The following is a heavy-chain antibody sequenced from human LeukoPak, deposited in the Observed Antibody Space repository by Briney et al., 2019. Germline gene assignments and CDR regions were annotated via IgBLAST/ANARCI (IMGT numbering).Heavy chain of an antibody. CDR2: IYYSGDT. V-gene: IGHV4-30-2*01. CDR3: AREKYDTSPDY. J-gene: IGHJ4*02. CDR1: GVSISTNGYY. D-gene: IGHD2/OR15-2a*01. Sequence: SQTLSLTCTVSGVSISTNGYYWSWIRQPPGKGLEWIGYIYYSGDTYYNPSLPSLKSRVTISVDRSRNQFSLKLNSVTAADTAVYYCAREKYDTSPDYWGQGTLVTVSS.